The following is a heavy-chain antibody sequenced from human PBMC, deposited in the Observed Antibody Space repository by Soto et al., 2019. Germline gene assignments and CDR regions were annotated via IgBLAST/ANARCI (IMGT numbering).Heavy chain of an antibody. J-gene: IGHJ4*02. CDR3: SRVPGSTWH. CDR1: GFTFSSYW. Sequence: PGGSLRLSCAASGFTFSSYWMHWVRQAPGNGLLWVSRINSDGSSTNYADFVKGRFAISRDNAKNTLYLQMNSLRVEDTAVYYCSRVPGSTWHWGQAPLLTVSS. V-gene: IGHV3-74*01. D-gene: IGHD3-10*01. CDR2: INSDGSST.